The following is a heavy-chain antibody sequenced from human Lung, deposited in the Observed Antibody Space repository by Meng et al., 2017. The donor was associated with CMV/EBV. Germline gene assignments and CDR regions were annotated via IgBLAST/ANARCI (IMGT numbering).Heavy chain of an antibody. CDR3: AKDSPLGYSSSSRGNWFDP. D-gene: IGHD6-6*01. J-gene: IGHJ5*02. Sequence: GGSLRLXCAASGFTFSSYGMHWVRQAPGKGLEWVAFIRYDGSNKYYADSVKGRFTISRDNSKNTLYLQMNSLRAEDTAVYYCAKDSPLGYSSSSRGNWFDPWGQGTLVTVSS. CDR2: IRYDGSNK. V-gene: IGHV3-30*02. CDR1: GFTFSSYG.